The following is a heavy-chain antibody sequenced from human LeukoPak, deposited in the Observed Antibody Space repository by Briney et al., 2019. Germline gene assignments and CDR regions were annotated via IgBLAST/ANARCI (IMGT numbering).Heavy chain of an antibody. CDR1: GGSISSSSYY. CDR2: IYYSGST. CDR3: ARGGGSGSYLTGYHYYMDV. V-gene: IGHV4-39*07. D-gene: IGHD3-10*01. J-gene: IGHJ6*03. Sequence: SETLSLTCTVSGGSISSSSYYWGWIRQPPGKGLEWIGSIYYSGSTYYNPSLKSRVTISVDTSKNQFSLKLSSVTAADTAVYYCARGGGSGSYLTGYHYYMDVWGKGTTVTISS.